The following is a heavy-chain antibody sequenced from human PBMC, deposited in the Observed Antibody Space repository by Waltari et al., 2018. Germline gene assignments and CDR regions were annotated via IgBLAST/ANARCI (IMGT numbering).Heavy chain of an antibody. Sequence: EVQLVESGGGVVQPGGSLRLSCAASGFTFSGSDMHWVRQDSGKGLEWVGRIRSKANSYATAYAASVKGRFTISRDDSKNTAYLQMNSLKTEDTAVYYCTRPTNWGFDYWGQGTLVTVSS. CDR3: TRPTNWGFDY. D-gene: IGHD7-27*01. CDR2: IRSKANSYAT. CDR1: GFTFSGSD. V-gene: IGHV3-73*01. J-gene: IGHJ4*02.